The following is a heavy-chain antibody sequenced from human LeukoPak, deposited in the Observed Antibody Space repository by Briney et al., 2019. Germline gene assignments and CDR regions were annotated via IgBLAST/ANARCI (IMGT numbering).Heavy chain of an antibody. D-gene: IGHD3-22*01. CDR1: GGSISSYY. V-gene: IGHV4-59*12. J-gene: IGHJ3*02. CDR3: ARAIYYDSSGYYRGCAFDI. CDR2: IYYSGST. Sequence: PSETLSLTCTVSGGSISSYYWSWIRQPPGKGLEWIGYIYYSGSTNYNPSLKSRVTISVDTSKNQFSLKLSSVTAADTAVYYCARAIYYDSSGYYRGCAFDIWGQGTMVTVSS.